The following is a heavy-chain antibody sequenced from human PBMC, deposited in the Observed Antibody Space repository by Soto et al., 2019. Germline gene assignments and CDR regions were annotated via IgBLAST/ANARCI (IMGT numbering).Heavy chain of an antibody. J-gene: IGHJ5*02. V-gene: IGHV1-69*12. CDR2: IIPIFGTA. CDR1: GGTFSSYA. D-gene: IGHD2-21*02. CDR3: ARESPAYCGGDCYSTWFDP. Sequence: QVQLVQSGAEVKKPGSSVKVSCKASGGTFSSYAISWVRQAPGQGLEWMGGIIPIFGTANYAQKFQGRVTITADESTSTAYMGLSSLRSEDTAVYYCARESPAYCGGDCYSTWFDPWGQGTLVTVSS.